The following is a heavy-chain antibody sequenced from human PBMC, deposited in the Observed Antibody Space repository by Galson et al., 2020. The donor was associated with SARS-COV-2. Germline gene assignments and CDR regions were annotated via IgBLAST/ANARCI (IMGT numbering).Heavy chain of an antibody. V-gene: IGHV3-30*03. D-gene: IGHD1-26*01. CDR3: GAGIVIVPSARYGVDV. Sequence: TGGSLRLSCEASGFTFKHYGMYWVRQAPGKGLEWLAVISYDGSEKHYADSVKGRFTISRDNSKDTLFLQMNSLRLEDTAVYYCGAGIVIVPSARYGVDVWGQGTTVTVSS. CDR2: ISYDGSEK. CDR1: GFTFKHYG. J-gene: IGHJ6*02.